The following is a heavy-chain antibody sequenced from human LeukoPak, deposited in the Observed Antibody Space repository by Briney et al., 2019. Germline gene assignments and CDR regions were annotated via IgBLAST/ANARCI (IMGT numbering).Heavy chain of an antibody. CDR2: IIPIFGTA. J-gene: IGHJ3*02. CDR1: GGTFSSYA. D-gene: IGHD5-24*01. CDR3: ASDELGRDGYNYLDAFDI. Sequence: ASVKVSCKASGGTFSSYAISWVRQAPGQGLEWMGGIIPIFGTANYAQKFQGRVTITTDESTSTAYMELSSLRSEDTAVYYCASDELGRDGYNYLDAFDIWGQGTMVTVSS. V-gene: IGHV1-69*05.